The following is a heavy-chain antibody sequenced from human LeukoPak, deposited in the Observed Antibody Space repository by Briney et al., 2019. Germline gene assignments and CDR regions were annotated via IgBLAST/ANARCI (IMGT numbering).Heavy chain of an antibody. J-gene: IGHJ4*02. CDR1: GYTFTGYY. V-gene: IGHV1-2*02. CDR3: ARSGSYPSYYFDY. CDR2: ISPNSGGT. D-gene: IGHD1-26*01. Sequence: ASVKVSCKASGYTFTGYYMHWVRPAPGQGLEWMGWISPNSGGTNYAQKFQGRVTMTRDTSISTAYMELSRLRSDDTAVYYCARSGSYPSYYFDYWGQGTLVTVSS.